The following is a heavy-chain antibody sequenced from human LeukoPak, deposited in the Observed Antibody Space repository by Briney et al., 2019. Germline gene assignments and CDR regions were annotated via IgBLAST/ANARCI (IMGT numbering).Heavy chain of an antibody. V-gene: IGHV3-23*01. J-gene: IGHJ4*02. CDR2: LSPSGASI. CDR1: GFTFGSYA. D-gene: IGHD4-23*01. CDR3: AAGPYGGNTPFAY. Sequence: PGGSLRLSCAASGFTFGSYAMSWVRQAPGRGLEWVSSLSPSGASIYYADSVKGRFSISRDNSKNTLYLQMNNLRAEDTALYYCAAGPYGGNTPFAYWGQGTLVTISS.